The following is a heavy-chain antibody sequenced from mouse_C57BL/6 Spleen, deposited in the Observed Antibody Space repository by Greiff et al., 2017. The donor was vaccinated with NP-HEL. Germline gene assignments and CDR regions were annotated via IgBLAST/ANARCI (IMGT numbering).Heavy chain of an antibody. CDR2: IDPSDSYT. CDR1: GYTFTSYW. D-gene: IGHD1-1*01. CDR3: ARNYYGSRRYFDY. Sequence: QVQLQQSGAELVMPGASVKLSCKASGYTFTSYWMHWVKQRPGQGLEWIGEIDPSDSYTNYNQKFKGKSTLTVDKSSSTAYMQLSSLTSEDSAVYYCARNYYGSRRYFDYWGQGTTLTVSS. V-gene: IGHV1-69*01. J-gene: IGHJ2*01.